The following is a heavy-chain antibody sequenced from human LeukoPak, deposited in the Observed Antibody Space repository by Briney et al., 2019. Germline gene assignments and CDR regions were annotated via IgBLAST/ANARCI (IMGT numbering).Heavy chain of an antibody. CDR2: IASDGGVK. J-gene: IGHJ4*02. D-gene: IGHD6-19*01. CDR3: MREATWGQWYFDH. V-gene: IGHV3-30*03. Sequence: LPGRSLRLSCVMSTFTFNNHGMHWVRQAPGKGLEWVAVIASDGGVKQYAYSVKGRFTLSRDNSKNTVYLQMNNVIVEDTAVYYCMREATWGQWYFDHWGQGTPVTVSS. CDR1: TFTFNNHG.